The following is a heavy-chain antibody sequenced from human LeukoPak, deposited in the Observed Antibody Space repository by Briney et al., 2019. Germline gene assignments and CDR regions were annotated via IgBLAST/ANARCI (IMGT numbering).Heavy chain of an antibody. Sequence: PGGSLRPSCAASGFTFSSYAMSWVRQAPGKGLEWVSAISGSGGSTYYADSVKGRFTISRDNSKNTLYLQMNSLRAEDTAVYYCAKAKVAGAPLYYYYMDVWGKGTTVTVSS. D-gene: IGHD7-27*01. CDR2: ISGSGGST. V-gene: IGHV3-23*01. CDR1: GFTFSSYA. CDR3: AKAKVAGAPLYYYYMDV. J-gene: IGHJ6*03.